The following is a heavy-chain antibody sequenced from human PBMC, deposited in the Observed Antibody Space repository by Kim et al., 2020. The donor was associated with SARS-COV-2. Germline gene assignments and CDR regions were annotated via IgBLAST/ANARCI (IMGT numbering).Heavy chain of an antibody. J-gene: IGHJ6*02. CDR1: GGSFSGYY. CDR2: INHSGST. Sequence: SETLSLTCAVYGGSFSGYYWSWIRQPPGKGLEWIGEINHSGSTNYNPSLKSRVTISVDTSKNQFSLKLSSVTAADTAVYYCARVGDIVLMVPRFRGQGGMDVWGQGTTVTVSS. D-gene: IGHD2-8*01. CDR3: ARVGDIVLMVPRFRGQGGMDV. V-gene: IGHV4-34*01.